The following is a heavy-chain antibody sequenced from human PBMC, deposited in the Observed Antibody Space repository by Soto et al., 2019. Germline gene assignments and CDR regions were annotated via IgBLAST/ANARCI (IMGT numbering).Heavy chain of an antibody. CDR2: IKEDGSEK. V-gene: IGHV3-7*01. CDR1: GFTFSSYW. CDR3: ARDQPGPTSY. Sequence: GGSLRLSCGGSGFTFSSYWVSWVRQAPGKGLEWVAIIKEDGSEKYYVDSVKGRFTISRDNAKNSLYLQMNSLRAEDTAVYYCARDQPGPTSYWGQGTLVTVSS. J-gene: IGHJ4*02.